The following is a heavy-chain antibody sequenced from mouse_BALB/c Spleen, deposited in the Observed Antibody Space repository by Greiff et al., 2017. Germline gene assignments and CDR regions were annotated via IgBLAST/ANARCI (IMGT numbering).Heavy chain of an antibody. J-gene: IGHJ3*01. Sequence: QVQLQQPGAELVKPGAPVKLSCKASGYTFTSYWMNWVKQRPGRGLEWIGRIDPSDSETHYNQKFKDKATLTVDKSSSTAYIQLSSLTSEDSAVYYCAREGTGTFFAYWGQGTLVTVSA. D-gene: IGHD4-1*01. CDR3: AREGTGTFFAY. CDR2: IDPSDSET. V-gene: IGHV1-69*02. CDR1: GYTFTSYW.